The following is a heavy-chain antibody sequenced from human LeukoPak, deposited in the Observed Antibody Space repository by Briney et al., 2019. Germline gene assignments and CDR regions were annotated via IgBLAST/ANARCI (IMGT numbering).Heavy chain of an antibody. Sequence: SETLSLTCTVSGGSISSYYWSWIRQPAGKGLEWIGRMYISGSTHYSPSLKSRVTMSVDTSKNQFSLKLTSVTAADTAMYYCANGANSGSYFEDWGQGTLVTVSS. CDR1: GGSISSYY. CDR2: MYISGST. V-gene: IGHV4-4*07. CDR3: ANGANSGSYFED. J-gene: IGHJ4*03. D-gene: IGHD1-26*01.